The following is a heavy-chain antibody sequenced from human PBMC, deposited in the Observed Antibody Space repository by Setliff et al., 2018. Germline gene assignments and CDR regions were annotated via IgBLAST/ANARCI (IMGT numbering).Heavy chain of an antibody. D-gene: IGHD3-3*01. V-gene: IGHV4-61*09. Sequence: SEILSLTCAVSGASIRQTSYFWTWVRQPAGKGLEWIGHIYITGNPNVNPSLKSRVAMSLDNSGNQFSLNLQSVTAADTAVYYCTRLYYTSRALYFDIWGQGHLVTVSS. CDR3: TRLYYTSRALYFDI. J-gene: IGHJ4*02. CDR1: GASIRQTSYF. CDR2: IYITGNP.